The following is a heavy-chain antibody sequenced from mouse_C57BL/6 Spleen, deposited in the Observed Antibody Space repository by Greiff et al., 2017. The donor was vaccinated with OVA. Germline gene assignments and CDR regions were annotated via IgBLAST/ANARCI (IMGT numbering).Heavy chain of an antibody. CDR3: AGSSPYYAMDY. J-gene: IGHJ4*01. Sequence: EVQVVESGPGLVKPSQSLSLTCSVTGYSITSGYYWNWIRQFPGNKLEWMGYISYDGSNNYNPSLKNRISITRDTSKNQFFLKLNSVTTEDTATYYCAGSSPYYAMDYWGQGTSVTVSS. D-gene: IGHD1-1*01. CDR1: GYSITSGYY. CDR2: ISYDGSN. V-gene: IGHV3-6*01.